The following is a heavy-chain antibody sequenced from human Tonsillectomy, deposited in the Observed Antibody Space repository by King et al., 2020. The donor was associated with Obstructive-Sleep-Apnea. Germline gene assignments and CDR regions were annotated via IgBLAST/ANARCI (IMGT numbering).Heavy chain of an antibody. CDR1: GFTFSSYT. V-gene: IGHV3-48*04. Sequence: QLVQSGGGLVQPPGGSLRLSCDASGFTFSSYTMNWVRQAPGKGPEWISYVSKTSGTIYYADSVKGRFTISRDNAKNSVYLQMNSLRAEDTAVYYCARDPTSSWYENYFDYWGQGILVTVSS. D-gene: IGHD6-13*01. CDR3: ARDPTSSWYENYFDY. J-gene: IGHJ4*02. CDR2: VSKTSGTI.